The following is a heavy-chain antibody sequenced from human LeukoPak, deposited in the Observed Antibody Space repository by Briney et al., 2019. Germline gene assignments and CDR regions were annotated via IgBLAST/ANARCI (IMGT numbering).Heavy chain of an antibody. CDR2: ISVDGGSK. D-gene: IGHD6-13*01. Sequence: TGGSLRLSCAASGFTFNDYAMHWVRQAPGKGLEWVSLISVDGGSKYYADSVKGRFTISRDNTKNTLYLQMNSLRTEDIALYYCAKDIRYSDNLFDPWGQGTLVTVSS. V-gene: IGHV3-43*02. J-gene: IGHJ5*02. CDR1: GFTFNDYA. CDR3: AKDIRYSDNLFDP.